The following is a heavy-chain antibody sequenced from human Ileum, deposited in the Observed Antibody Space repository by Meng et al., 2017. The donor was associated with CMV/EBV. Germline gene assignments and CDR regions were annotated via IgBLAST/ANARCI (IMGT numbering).Heavy chain of an antibody. CDR1: DGSISYYY. V-gene: IGHV4-4*07. D-gene: IGHD6-19*01. Sequence: APLHESGPGLVKPSETLSLTCTVTDGSISYYYWSWIRQSADKGLEWIGRISSSGSINYNPSLESRLTLSVDTSKKQLSLKLSSVTAADTAVYYCARAEADTGNFEYWGQGTLVTVSS. CDR2: ISSSGSI. J-gene: IGHJ4*02. CDR3: ARAEADTGNFEY.